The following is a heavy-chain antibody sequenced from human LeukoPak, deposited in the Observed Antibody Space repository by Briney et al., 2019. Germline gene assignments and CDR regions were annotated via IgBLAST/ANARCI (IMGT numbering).Heavy chain of an antibody. J-gene: IGHJ2*01. D-gene: IGHD5-18*01. Sequence: GGSLRLSCAASGFPFSSYAMSWVRQAPGKGLEWVSTISVSGGSTYYADSVKGRFTISRDNSKNTLYLQMNSLRAEDTAVYYCAKDADTATIIYWYFDLWGRGTLVTVSS. CDR2: ISVSGGST. V-gene: IGHV3-23*01. CDR3: AKDADTATIIYWYFDL. CDR1: GFPFSSYA.